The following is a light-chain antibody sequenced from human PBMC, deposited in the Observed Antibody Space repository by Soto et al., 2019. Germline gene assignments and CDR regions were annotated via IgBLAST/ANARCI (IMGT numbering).Light chain of an antibody. Sequence: QSALTQPRSVSGSPGQSVTIFCTGTSGDVGGYDFVSWYQQNPGKAPSLMIFHVSQRPSGVSDRFSGSKSGNTASLTISGLQAEDEADYYCTSYTTSSTLIFGGGTKLTVL. CDR2: HVS. CDR1: SGDVGGYDF. J-gene: IGLJ2*01. V-gene: IGLV2-14*03. CDR3: TSYTTSSTLI.